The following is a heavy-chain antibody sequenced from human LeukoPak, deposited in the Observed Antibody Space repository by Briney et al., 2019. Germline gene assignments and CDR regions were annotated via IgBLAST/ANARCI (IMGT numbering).Heavy chain of an antibody. J-gene: IGHJ4*02. CDR2: IYHSGST. CDR3: ARDAPPGDYYDSSGYYYRTDY. CDR1: GYSISSGYY. V-gene: IGHV4-38-2*02. D-gene: IGHD3-22*01. Sequence: SETLSLTCTVSGYSISSGYYWGWIRQPPGKGLEWIGSIYHSGSTYYNPSLKSRVTISVDTSKNQFSLKLSSVTAADTAVYYCARDAPPGDYYDSSGYYYRTDYWGQGTLVTVSS.